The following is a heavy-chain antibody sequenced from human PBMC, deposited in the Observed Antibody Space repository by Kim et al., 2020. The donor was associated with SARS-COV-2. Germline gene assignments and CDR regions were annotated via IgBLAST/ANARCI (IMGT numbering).Heavy chain of an antibody. Sequence: TPNSDNTGYAQKFQGRVTLTRNTSISTAYVELSSLRSEDTAVYYCARGEVWGQGTLVTVSS. CDR3: ARGEV. J-gene: IGHJ4*02. V-gene: IGHV1-8*01. CDR2: TPNSDNT.